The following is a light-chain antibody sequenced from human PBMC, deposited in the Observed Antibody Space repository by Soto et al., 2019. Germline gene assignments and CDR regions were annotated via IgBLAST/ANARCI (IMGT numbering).Light chain of an antibody. J-gene: IGKJ5*01. CDR3: QQYGSSLIT. CDR1: QSVSSSY. V-gene: IGKV3-20*01. Sequence: EIVLTQSPGTLSLSPGERATLSCRARQSVSSSYLAWYQQKPGQAPRLLIYVASSRATGIPDRFSGSGSGPDFTLTISRLEPEDFAVYYCQQYGSSLITFGQGTRLEIK. CDR2: VAS.